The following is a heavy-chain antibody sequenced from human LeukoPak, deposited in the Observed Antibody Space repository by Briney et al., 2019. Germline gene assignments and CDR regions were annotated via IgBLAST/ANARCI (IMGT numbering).Heavy chain of an antibody. D-gene: IGHD3-10*01. Sequence: PGGSLRLSCAASGFTFSRCWMNWVRQAPGKGLEWVANIKRDGNEKNYVDSVKGRFSISRDSAKNSLYLQMDSLRAEDTAVYYCAKEGAYPIITYDSWGQGALVTVSS. CDR3: AKEGAYPIITYDS. CDR1: GFTFSRCW. J-gene: IGHJ5*01. CDR2: IKRDGNEK. V-gene: IGHV3-7*01.